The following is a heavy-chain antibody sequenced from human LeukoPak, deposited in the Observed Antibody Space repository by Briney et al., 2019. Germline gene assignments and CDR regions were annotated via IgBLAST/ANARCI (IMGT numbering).Heavy chain of an antibody. V-gene: IGHV4-59*08. Sequence: PSETLSLTCTVSGGSISSYYWSWIRQPPGKGLEWIGYIYYSGSTNYNPSLKSRVTISVDTSKNQFSLKLSSVTAADTAVYYCARYSPTSEDAFDIWGQGTMVTVSS. D-gene: IGHD2-21*01. CDR1: GGSISSYY. J-gene: IGHJ3*02. CDR2: IYYSGST. CDR3: ARYSPTSEDAFDI.